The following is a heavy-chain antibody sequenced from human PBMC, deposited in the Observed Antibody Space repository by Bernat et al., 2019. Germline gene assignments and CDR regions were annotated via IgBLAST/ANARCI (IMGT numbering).Heavy chain of an antibody. V-gene: IGHV3-33*08. J-gene: IGHJ6*02. CDR2: IWYDGSNK. D-gene: IGHD4-17*01. Sequence: QVQLVESGGGLVKPGGSLRLSCTASGFTFSSYSMNWVRQAPGKGLEWVAVIWYDGSNKYYADSVKGRFTISRDNSKNTLYLQMNSLGAEDTAVYYCARDLWGDYGDYHYYGMDVWGQGTTVTVSS. CDR1: GFTFSSYS. CDR3: ARDLWGDYGDYHYYGMDV.